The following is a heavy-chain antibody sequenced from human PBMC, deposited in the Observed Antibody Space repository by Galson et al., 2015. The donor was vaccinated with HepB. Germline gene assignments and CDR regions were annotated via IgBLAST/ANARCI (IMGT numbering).Heavy chain of an antibody. Sequence: QSGAEVKKPGESLTISCQASGSSFTNYWIGWVRQMPGKGLEYMGLIYPDDSDDRYSPSFQGQVTISADKSINTAYLHWSSLKASDTAIYFCARRTLDMWGQGTMVTVSS. J-gene: IGHJ3*02. CDR2: IYPDDSDD. CDR3: ARRTLDM. CDR1: GSSFTNYW. V-gene: IGHV5-51*01.